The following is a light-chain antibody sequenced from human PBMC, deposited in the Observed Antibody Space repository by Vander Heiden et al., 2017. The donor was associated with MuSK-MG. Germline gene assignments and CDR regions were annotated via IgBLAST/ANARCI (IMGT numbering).Light chain of an antibody. CDR2: GAS. CDR3: QQYGSWPLT. J-gene: IGKJ4*01. Sequence: EIVMTQSPATLSVSPGDRATLSCRASQSVSSKLAWYQRKPGQATRLLVYGASTRATDIPGRFSGSGSGTEFTLTISSLQSEDSAIYYCQQYGSWPLTFGGGTKLXIK. CDR1: QSVSSK. V-gene: IGKV3-15*01.